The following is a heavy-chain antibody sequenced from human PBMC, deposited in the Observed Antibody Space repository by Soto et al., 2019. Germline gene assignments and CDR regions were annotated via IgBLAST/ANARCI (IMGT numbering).Heavy chain of an antibody. J-gene: IGHJ4*02. V-gene: IGHV1-18*03. CDR2: ISVYNGHT. D-gene: IGHD3-16*01. CDR1: GYIFTSYG. Sequence: ASVKVSCKASGYIFTSYGINWVRQAPGQGLEWMGWISVYNGHTKYAHKFQDRVTMSTDTSASTAYMEVRSLRSDDMAVYYCARDQGTYGTSSHYWGQGTLVTVSS. CDR3: ARDQGTYGTSSHY.